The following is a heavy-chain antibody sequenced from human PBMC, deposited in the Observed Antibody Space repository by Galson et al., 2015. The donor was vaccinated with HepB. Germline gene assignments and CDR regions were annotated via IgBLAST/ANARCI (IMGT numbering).Heavy chain of an antibody. Sequence: SVKVSCKASGGTFSSYAISWLRQAPGQGLEWMGKIIPILDRANYAQKFQGRVTITADKAARTAYMELSSLRSEDTAVYYGAKTPPGDCSSTRCYIINPYDYYHYGMDVWGQGTTVTVSS. J-gene: IGHJ6*02. D-gene: IGHD2-2*02. CDR2: IIPILDRA. CDR1: GGTFSSYA. CDR3: AKTPPGDCSSTRCYIINPYDYYHYGMDV. V-gene: IGHV1-69*04.